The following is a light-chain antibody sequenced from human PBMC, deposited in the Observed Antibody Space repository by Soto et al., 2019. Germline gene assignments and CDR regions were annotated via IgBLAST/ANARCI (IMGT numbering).Light chain of an antibody. CDR1: QGISNH. J-gene: IGKJ5*01. Sequence: MTVSLCAMPASVEDRVTITCRASQGISNHLVWFQQRPGKVPKRLIYDASSLQTGVPSRFSGSGSGTDFTLTISSLQLEDCATYYCLQHINFPLTFGQGTRVDIK. CDR2: DAS. CDR3: LQHINFPLT. V-gene: IGKV1-17*03.